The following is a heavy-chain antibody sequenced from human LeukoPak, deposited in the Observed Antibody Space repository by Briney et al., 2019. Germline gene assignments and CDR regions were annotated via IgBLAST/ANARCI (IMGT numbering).Heavy chain of an antibody. CDR2: INPNSGGT. Sequence: ASVKVSCKASGYTFTGYYMHLVRQAPGQGLEWMGWINPNSGGTNYAQKFQGRVTMTRDTSISTAYMELSRLRSDDTAVYYCARVKLGYCSGGSCYLGYWGQGTLVTVSS. V-gene: IGHV1-2*02. CDR1: GYTFTGYY. D-gene: IGHD2-15*01. CDR3: ARVKLGYCSGGSCYLGY. J-gene: IGHJ4*02.